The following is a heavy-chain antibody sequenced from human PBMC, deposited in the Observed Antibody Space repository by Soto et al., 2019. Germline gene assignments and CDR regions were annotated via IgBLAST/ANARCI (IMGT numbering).Heavy chain of an antibody. CDR1: GFTFSSYA. Sequence: PGGSLRLSCAASGFTFSSYALHWVRQAPGKGLEFVSAISSNGDKAYYANSVKGRFTVSRDNSKNTLYLQMISLTAEDMAVYYCARDKGLVVVPAAVDYWGQGTLVTVSS. J-gene: IGHJ4*02. V-gene: IGHV3-64*01. CDR3: ARDKGLVVVPAAVDY. D-gene: IGHD2-2*01. CDR2: ISSNGDKA.